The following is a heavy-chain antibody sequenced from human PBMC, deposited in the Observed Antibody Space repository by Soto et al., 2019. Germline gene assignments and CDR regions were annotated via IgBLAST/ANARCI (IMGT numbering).Heavy chain of an antibody. CDR1: GFTFSSYV. Sequence: GGSLRLSCSASGFTFSSYVMNRVRQAPGKGLEYVSGITSNGGSTFYADSVKGRFIISRDNSQNTVYLQMSSLTTADTAVYYCLVASAAYWGQGTQVTVSS. CDR3: LVASAAY. CDR2: ITSNGGST. D-gene: IGHD6-13*01. J-gene: IGHJ4*02. V-gene: IGHV3-64D*06.